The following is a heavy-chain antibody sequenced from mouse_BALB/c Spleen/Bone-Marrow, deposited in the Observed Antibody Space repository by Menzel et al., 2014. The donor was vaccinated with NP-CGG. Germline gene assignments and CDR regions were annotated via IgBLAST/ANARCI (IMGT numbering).Heavy chain of an antibody. CDR1: GFTFSGFG. V-gene: IGHV5-17*02. D-gene: IGHD4-1*01. J-gene: IGHJ1*01. CDR2: ISSGSTAI. CDR3: ARGGNWDDFDV. Sequence: EVKVVESGGGLVQPGGSRKLSCAASGFTFSGFGMHWVRQAPEKGLEWVAYISSGSTAICYADTVKGRFTISRDNPKNTLFLQMTSLRSEDTAMYYCARGGNWDDFDVWGAGTTVTVSS.